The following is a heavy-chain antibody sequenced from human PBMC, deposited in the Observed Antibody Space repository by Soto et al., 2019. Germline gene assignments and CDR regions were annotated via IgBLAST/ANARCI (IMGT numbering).Heavy chain of an antibody. V-gene: IGHV4-59*08. J-gene: IGHJ4*01. Sequence: QVQLQESGPGLVKPSETLSLTCTVSGGSVSSHHWTWIRQPPGKGLEWIGGYSDSTSYSPSLKSRVTIPPDTSTTQFSPKRSSVTATDTAVYYCATYRRAEGGRGYWGHGTLVTVSS. CDR1: GGSVSSHH. D-gene: IGHD3-16*01. CDR2: GYSDST. CDR3: ATYRRAEGGRGY.